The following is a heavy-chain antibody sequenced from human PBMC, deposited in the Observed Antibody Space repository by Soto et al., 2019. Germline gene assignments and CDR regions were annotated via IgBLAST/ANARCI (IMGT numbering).Heavy chain of an antibody. Sequence: PGGSLRLSCAASGFTFDDYAMHWVRQAPGKGLEWVSGISWNSGSIGYAGSVKGRFTISRDNAKNSLYLQMNSLRAEDTALYYCAKDMNFWSGYSGYGMDVWGQGTTVTVSS. D-gene: IGHD3-3*01. CDR2: ISWNSGSI. J-gene: IGHJ6*02. CDR3: AKDMNFWSGYSGYGMDV. V-gene: IGHV3-9*01. CDR1: GFTFDDYA.